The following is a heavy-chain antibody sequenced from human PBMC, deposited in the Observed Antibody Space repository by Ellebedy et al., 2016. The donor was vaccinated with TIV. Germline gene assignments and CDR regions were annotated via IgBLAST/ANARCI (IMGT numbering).Heavy chain of an antibody. D-gene: IGHD4-23*01. CDR1: ALTFSSHA. CDR3: ARDPVGVGPAFDV. Sequence: GESLKISCAASALTFSSHAMSWVRQAPGKGLQWVSSNTESGGNTYYAYSVKGRFTISRDNSKDTLFLQMNSLRAEDTAIYFCARDPVGVGPAFDVWGQGTMVTVSS. V-gene: IGHV3-23*01. J-gene: IGHJ3*01. CDR2: NTESGGNT.